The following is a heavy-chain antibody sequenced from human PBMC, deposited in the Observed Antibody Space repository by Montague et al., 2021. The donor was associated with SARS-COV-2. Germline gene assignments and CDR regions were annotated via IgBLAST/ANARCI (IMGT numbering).Heavy chain of an antibody. CDR2: TYYRSKWYS. CDR1: GDSVSSHSLA. D-gene: IGHD6-19*01. V-gene: IGHV6-1*01. J-gene: IGHJ4*02. CDR3: VRYSGWFYFDF. Sequence: CAISGDSVSSHSLAWSWNRQSPSRGLEWLGRTYYRSKWYSDYAPSVRGRLTVNPDASKNEFSLELNYVTPEDMAVYYCVRYSGWFYFDFWGQGTLVTVSS.